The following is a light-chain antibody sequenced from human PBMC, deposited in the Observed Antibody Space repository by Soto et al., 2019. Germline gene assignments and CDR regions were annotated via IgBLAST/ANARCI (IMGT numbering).Light chain of an antibody. V-gene: IGLV2-11*01. J-gene: IGLJ1*01. CDR2: DVS. Sequence: QSALTQPRSVSGSPGQSVTISCTGTSSDVGYYNFVCWYQQHPGKAPKLMIYDVSKRPSGVPDRFSGSKSGSTASLTISGLQAEDEADYYCCSYAGSFTYVFGTGTKLTVL. CDR3: CSYAGSFTYV. CDR1: SSDVGYYNF.